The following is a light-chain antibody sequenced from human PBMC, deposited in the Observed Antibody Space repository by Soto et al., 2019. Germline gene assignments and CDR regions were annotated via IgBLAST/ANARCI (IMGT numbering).Light chain of an antibody. CDR3: HQCGSSRVYS. Sequence: EMVLTQSPVTLSLSPGERATLSCTASQSVTSTYLAWYQQKPGQSPRLIIYGGSTRASDFPDRFSGGGSGTDFTLSISSVEPDDSAVYSCHCHQCGSSRVYSFGQGTKLEI. J-gene: IGKJ2*03. CDR1: QSVTSTY. CDR2: GGS. V-gene: IGKV3-20*01.